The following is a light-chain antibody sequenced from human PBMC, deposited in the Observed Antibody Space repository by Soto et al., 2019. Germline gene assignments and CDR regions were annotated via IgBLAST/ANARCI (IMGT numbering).Light chain of an antibody. Sequence: DVQMTQSPSSLSASVGDRVTITCRASHNIINYLNWYQQKPGTAPQLLIYVASMLESGVPSRFSGSGSGTDFTLTISSLQPEDFATYYCQQSYNAPITFGQGTRLEI. V-gene: IGKV1-39*01. J-gene: IGKJ5*01. CDR3: QQSYNAPIT. CDR1: HNIINY. CDR2: VAS.